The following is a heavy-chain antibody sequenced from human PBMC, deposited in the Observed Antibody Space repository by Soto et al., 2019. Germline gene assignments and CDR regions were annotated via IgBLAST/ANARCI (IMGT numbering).Heavy chain of an antibody. CDR1: GYTFTSYA. J-gene: IGHJ6*03. CDR2: INANNGNT. D-gene: IGHD4-17*01. Sequence: ASVKVSCKASGYTFTSYAMHWVRQAPGQRLEWMGWINANNGNTNYAQKFQGRVTMTRNTSISTAYMELSSLRSEDTAVYYCARVSHGDYVEDYYMDVWGKGTTVTVSS. V-gene: IGHV1-3*01. CDR3: ARVSHGDYVEDYYMDV.